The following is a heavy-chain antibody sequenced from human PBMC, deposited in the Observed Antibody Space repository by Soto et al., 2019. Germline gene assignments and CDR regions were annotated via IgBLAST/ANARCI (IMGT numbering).Heavy chain of an antibody. Sequence: QVQLVQSGAEVKKPGSSVKVSCKASGGTFSSYAISWVRQAPGQGLEWMGGIIPIFGTANYAQKFQGRVTITAGESTSTAYMELSSLRAEDAAVYYCARGSLEGRGAAALSNWFDPWGQGTLVTVSS. J-gene: IGHJ5*02. V-gene: IGHV1-69*01. CDR2: IIPIFGTA. CDR3: ARGSLEGRGAAALSNWFDP. CDR1: GGTFSSYA. D-gene: IGHD6-13*01.